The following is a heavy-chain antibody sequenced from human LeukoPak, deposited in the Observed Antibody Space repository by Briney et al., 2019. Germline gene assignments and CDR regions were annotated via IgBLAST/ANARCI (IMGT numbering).Heavy chain of an antibody. Sequence: ASVKVSFKASGYTFTSYGISWVRQAPGQGLEWMGWISAYNGNTNYAQKPQGRVTMTTDTSTSTAYMELRSLRSDDTAVYYCARIPSTIFGVVTPNWFDPWGQGTLVTVSS. CDR2: ISAYNGNT. CDR1: GYTFTSYG. D-gene: IGHD3-3*01. J-gene: IGHJ5*02. V-gene: IGHV1-18*01. CDR3: ARIPSTIFGVVTPNWFDP.